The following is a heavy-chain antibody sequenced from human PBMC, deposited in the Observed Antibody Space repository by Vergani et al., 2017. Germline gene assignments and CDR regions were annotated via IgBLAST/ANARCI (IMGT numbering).Heavy chain of an antibody. CDR2: IYYSGST. J-gene: IGHJ6*03. V-gene: IGHV4-31*03. D-gene: IGHD1-26*01. CDR1: GGSISSGGYY. Sequence: QVQLQESGPGLVKPSQTLSLTCTVSGGSISSGGYYWSWIRQHPGKGLEWIGYIYYSGSTYYNPSLKSRVTISVDTSKNQFSLKLSSVTAADTAVYYCAGGKGWELPNRKYYSYYYYMDVWGKGTTVTVSS. CDR3: AGGKGWELPNRKYYSYYYYMDV.